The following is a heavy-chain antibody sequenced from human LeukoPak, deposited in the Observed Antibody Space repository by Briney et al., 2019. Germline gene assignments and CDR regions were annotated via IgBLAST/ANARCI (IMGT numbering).Heavy chain of an antibody. D-gene: IGHD3-10*01. V-gene: IGHV1-18*01. CDR2: ISAYNGNT. CDR3: ARVQLWFGELLNGWFDP. J-gene: IGHJ5*02. CDR1: GYTFTSYG. Sequence: ASVKVSCKASGYTFTSYGISWVRQAPGQGLEWMGWISAYNGNTNYAQKLRGRVTMTTDTSTSTAYMELRGLRSDDTAVYYCARVQLWFGELLNGWFDPWGQGTLVTVSS.